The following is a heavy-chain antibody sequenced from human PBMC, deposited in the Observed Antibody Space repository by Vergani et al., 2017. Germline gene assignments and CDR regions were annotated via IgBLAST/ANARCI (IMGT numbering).Heavy chain of an antibody. CDR2: INSDGSST. J-gene: IGHJ4*02. CDR3: ARDPRRYGGYGGGTTLDY. CDR1: GFTLSSYW. V-gene: IGHV3-74*01. Sequence: EVQLVESGGGLVQPGGSLRLSCEASGFTLSSYWMHWVRHAPGKGLVWVSRINSDGSSTSYADTVRGRFTISRDNAKNTMYLQMNRLRAEDTAVYYCARDPRRYGGYGGGTTLDYWGQGTLVTVSS. D-gene: IGHD5-12*01.